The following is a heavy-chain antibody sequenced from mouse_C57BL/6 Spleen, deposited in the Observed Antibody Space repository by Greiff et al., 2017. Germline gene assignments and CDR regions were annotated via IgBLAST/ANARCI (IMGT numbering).Heavy chain of an antibody. J-gene: IGHJ1*03. V-gene: IGHV1-69*01. CDR2: IDPSDSYT. D-gene: IGHD1-1*01. Sequence: VQLQQPGAELVMPGASVKLSCKASGYTFTSYWMHWVKQRPGQGLEWIGEIDPSDSYTNYNQKFKGKSTLTVDKSSSTAYMQLSSLTSEDSAVYYCARPSYYYGSSWWYFDVWGTGTTVTVSS. CDR3: ARPSYYYGSSWWYFDV. CDR1: GYTFTSYW.